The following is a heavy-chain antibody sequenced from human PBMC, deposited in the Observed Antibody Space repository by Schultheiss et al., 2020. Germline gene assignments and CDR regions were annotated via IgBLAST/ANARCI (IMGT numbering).Heavy chain of an antibody. J-gene: IGHJ3*02. CDR1: GFSVDRKY. CDR2: TNTGTIT. CDR3: SWGTIFGARDAFNI. V-gene: IGHV3-53*04. D-gene: IGHD3-10*02. Sequence: GGSLRLSCVVSGFSVDRKYISWVRQAPGQGLEWVSVTNTGTITYYADSVRGRFTISRHIPRNTVFLQMNSLRPEDTAVYYCSWGTIFGARDAFNIWGQGTVVTVSS.